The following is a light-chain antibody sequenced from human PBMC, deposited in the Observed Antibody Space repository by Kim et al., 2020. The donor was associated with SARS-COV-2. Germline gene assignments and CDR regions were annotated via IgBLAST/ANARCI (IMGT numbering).Light chain of an antibody. V-gene: IGKV1-5*03. Sequence: SAYVEDRVAITCRASQSISSWLAWYQQKPGKAPKLLIYKASSLESGVPSRFSGSGSGTEFTLTISSLQPDDFATYYCQQYNSYRTFGQGTKVDIK. CDR1: QSISSW. CDR2: KAS. CDR3: QQYNSYRT. J-gene: IGKJ1*01.